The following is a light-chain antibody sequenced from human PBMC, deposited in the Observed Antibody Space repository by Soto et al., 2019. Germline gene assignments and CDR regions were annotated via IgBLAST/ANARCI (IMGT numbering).Light chain of an antibody. V-gene: IGKV1-5*01. CDR2: DAS. CDR1: QSISSW. Sequence: GDRVTITCRASQSISSWLAWYQQKPGKAPKLLIYDASSLESGVPSRFSGSASGTKFTLTISSLQPEDFATYYCQQLKSYPITFGQGTRLEI. CDR3: QQLKSYPIT. J-gene: IGKJ5*01.